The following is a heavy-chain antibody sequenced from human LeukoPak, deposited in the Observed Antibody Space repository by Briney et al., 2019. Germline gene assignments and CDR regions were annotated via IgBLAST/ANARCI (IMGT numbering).Heavy chain of an antibody. CDR1: GFTFDDYA. D-gene: IGHD1-26*01. J-gene: IGHJ3*02. CDR2: ISWNSGSI. CDR3: AKALGATNPSDAFDI. Sequence: GGSLRLSCAASGFTFDDYAMHWVRQAPGKGLEWVSGISWNSGSIGYADSVKGRFTISRDNAKTSLYLQMNSLRAEDTALYYCAKALGATNPSDAFDIWGQGTMVTVSS. V-gene: IGHV3-9*01.